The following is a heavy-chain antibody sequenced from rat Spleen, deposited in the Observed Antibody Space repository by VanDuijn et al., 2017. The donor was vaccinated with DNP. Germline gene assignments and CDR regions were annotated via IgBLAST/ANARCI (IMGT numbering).Heavy chain of an antibody. CDR2: ISYSGST. J-gene: IGHJ2*01. CDR1: GYSITRNY. CDR3: ARWGDYFDY. Sequence: EVQLQESGPGLLKPSQSLSLTCSVTGYSITRNYWGWILEFPGNKLEYIGHISYSGSTHYNPSLKSRISITRDTSNNHFFLQLNSVTTEDTATYYCARWGDYFDYWGQGVMVTVSS. V-gene: IGHV3-1*01.